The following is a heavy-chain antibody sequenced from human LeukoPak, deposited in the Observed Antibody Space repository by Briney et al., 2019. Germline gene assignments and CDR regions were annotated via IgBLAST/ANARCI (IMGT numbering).Heavy chain of an antibody. J-gene: IGHJ5*02. D-gene: IGHD3-3*01. CDR3: ARGRGYDFWSGYLPPPNWFDP. CDR2: IYYSGSI. V-gene: IGHV4-28*05. CDR1: GYSISSSNW. Sequence: SETLSLTCAVSGYSISSSNWWGWIRPPPGKGLEWIGYIYYSGSIYYNPSLKSRVTMSVDTSKSQFSLKLSSVTAADTAVYYCARGRGYDFWSGYLPPPNWFDPWGQGTLVTVSS.